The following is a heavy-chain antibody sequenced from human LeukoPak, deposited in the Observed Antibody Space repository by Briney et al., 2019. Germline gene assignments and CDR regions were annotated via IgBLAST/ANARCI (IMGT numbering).Heavy chain of an antibody. CDR3: AREPNWSAPGGDWFDP. J-gene: IGHJ5*02. CDR2: IKQDGTDK. Sequence: GGSLRLSCAASGFTFSSYWMSWVRQAPGKGLEWVANIKQDGTDKYYVDSVKGRFTISRDNAKNSLYLQMNSLRAEDTAVYYCAREPNWSAPGGDWFDPWGQGTLVTVSS. D-gene: IGHD3-3*01. V-gene: IGHV3-7*01. CDR1: GFTFSSYW.